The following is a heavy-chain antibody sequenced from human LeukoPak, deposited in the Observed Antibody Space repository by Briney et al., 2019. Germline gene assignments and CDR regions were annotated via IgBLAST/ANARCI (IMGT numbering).Heavy chain of an antibody. V-gene: IGHV3-23*01. CDR3: AKHHLRERAITMIVVVRPRGVAFDI. Sequence: GGSLRLSCVASAFTFRRYAMSWVRQAPGKGLEWVSTISGSGDSPDYADSVKGRLAISRDNSKNTLYLQMNSLRAEDTAVYYCAKHHLRERAITMIVVVRPRGVAFDIWGQGTMVTVSS. D-gene: IGHD3-22*01. CDR1: AFTFRRYA. J-gene: IGHJ3*02. CDR2: ISGSGDSP.